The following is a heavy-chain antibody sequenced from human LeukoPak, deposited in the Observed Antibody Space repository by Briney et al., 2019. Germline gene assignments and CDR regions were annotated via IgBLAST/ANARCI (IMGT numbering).Heavy chain of an antibody. Sequence: SETLSLTCTVSGASISSWYWSWIRQPPGKGLEWIGYIYGSGNTNYNPSLKSRVTMSIDTSKNQFSLMLTSVTAADTATYYCARETSLAGFASGLGFNYWGQGILVTVSS. CDR1: GASISSWY. V-gene: IGHV4-59*01. D-gene: IGHD6-19*01. CDR3: ARETSLAGFASGLGFNY. CDR2: IYGSGNT. J-gene: IGHJ4*02.